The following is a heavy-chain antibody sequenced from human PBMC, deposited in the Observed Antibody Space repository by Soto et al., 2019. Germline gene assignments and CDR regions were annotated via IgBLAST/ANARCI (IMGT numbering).Heavy chain of an antibody. CDR3: ARGVGDYYGMDV. J-gene: IGHJ6*02. CDR2: IIPIFGTA. Sequence: TVKVSCKASGVTFSSYAISWVRQAPGQGLEWMGGIIPIFGTANYAQKFQGRVTITADESTSTAYMELSSLRSEDTAVYYCARGVGDYYGMDVWGQGTTVTVSS. CDR1: GVTFSSYA. V-gene: IGHV1-69*13.